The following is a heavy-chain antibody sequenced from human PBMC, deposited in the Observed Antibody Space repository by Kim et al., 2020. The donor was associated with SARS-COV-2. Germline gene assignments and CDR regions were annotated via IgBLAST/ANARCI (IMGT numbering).Heavy chain of an antibody. V-gene: IGHV1-18*04. Sequence: ASVKVSCKASGYTFTSYGISWVRQAPGQGLEWMGWISAYNGNTNYAQKLQGRVTMTTDTSTSTAYMELRSLRSDDTAVYYCARLRQEWLYRGEYYFDYWGQGTLVTVSS. CDR2: ISAYNGNT. D-gene: IGHD3-3*01. J-gene: IGHJ4*02. CDR3: ARLRQEWLYRGEYYFDY. CDR1: GYTFTSYG.